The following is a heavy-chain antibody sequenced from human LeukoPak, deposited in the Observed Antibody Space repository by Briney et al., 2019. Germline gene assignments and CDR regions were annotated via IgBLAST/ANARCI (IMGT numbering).Heavy chain of an antibody. V-gene: IGHV1-69*05. D-gene: IGHD1-26*01. CDR1: GGTFSSYA. CDR3: ARGGTGLSTTDY. J-gene: IGHJ4*02. CDR2: IIPIVGTA. Sequence: SVKVSCKASGGTFSSYAISWVRQAPGQGLEWMGRIIPIVGTANYAQKFQGRVTITTDESTSTAYMELSSLRSEDTAVYYCARGGTGLSTTDYWGQGTLVTVSS.